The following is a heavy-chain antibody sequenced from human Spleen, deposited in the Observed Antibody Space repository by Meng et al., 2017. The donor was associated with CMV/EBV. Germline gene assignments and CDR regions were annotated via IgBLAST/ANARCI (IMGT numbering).Heavy chain of an antibody. CDR1: GGTFSGYA. CDR2: IIPIFGTS. CDR3: AREYSGATTNWFDY. V-gene: IGHV1-69*05. J-gene: IGHJ4*02. D-gene: IGHD1-26*01. Sequence: ASGGTFSGYAISWVRQAPGQGLAWMGGIIPIFGTSKYAQRFQGRVTITTDESTSTAYMELSSLRYEDTAVYYCAREYSGATTNWFDYWGQGTLVTVSS.